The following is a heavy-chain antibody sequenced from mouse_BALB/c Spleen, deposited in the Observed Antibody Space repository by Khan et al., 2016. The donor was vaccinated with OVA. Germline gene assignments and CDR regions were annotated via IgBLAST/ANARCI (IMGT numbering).Heavy chain of an antibody. Sequence: EVQLQESGPGLVKPSQSLSLTCTVPGYSITSNYAWNWIRQFPGNKLEWMGYISYSGSTSYNPSLKSRISITRDTSKNQFFLQLNSVTTEDTATXFCASGNYYGYAMDYWGQGTSVTVSS. D-gene: IGHD1-1*01. J-gene: IGHJ4*01. CDR3: ASGNYYGYAMDY. CDR1: GYSITSNYA. CDR2: ISYSGST. V-gene: IGHV3-2*02.